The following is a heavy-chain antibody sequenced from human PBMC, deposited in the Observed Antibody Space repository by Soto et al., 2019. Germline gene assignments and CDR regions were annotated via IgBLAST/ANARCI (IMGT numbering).Heavy chain of an antibody. Sequence: PSETLSLTCTVSGGSISSTRCYWGWIRQPPGKGLEWIGSIYYSGRTSYNPSLKSRVTISVDTSKNQFSLSLASLTAADTAVYFCANLASYGDPRLDSWAQGTLVTVSS. V-gene: IGHV4-39*07. J-gene: IGHJ4*02. CDR2: IYYSGRT. D-gene: IGHD4-17*01. CDR1: GGSISSTRCY. CDR3: ANLASYGDPRLDS.